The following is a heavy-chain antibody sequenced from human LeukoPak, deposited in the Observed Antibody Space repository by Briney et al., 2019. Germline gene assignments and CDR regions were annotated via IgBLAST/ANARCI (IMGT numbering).Heavy chain of an antibody. D-gene: IGHD2-15*01. CDR2: ISYDGSNK. Sequence: QPGRSLRLSCAASGFTFSSYGMHWVRQAPGKGLEWVAVISYDGSNKYYADSVKGRFTISRDNSKNTLYLQMNSLRAEDTAVYYCAKDQGHCSGGSCYSGGFDYWGQGTLVTVSS. V-gene: IGHV3-30*18. CDR3: AKDQGHCSGGSCYSGGFDY. J-gene: IGHJ4*02. CDR1: GFTFSSYG.